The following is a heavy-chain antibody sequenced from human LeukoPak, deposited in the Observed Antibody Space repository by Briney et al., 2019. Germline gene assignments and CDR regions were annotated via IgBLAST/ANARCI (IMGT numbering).Heavy chain of an antibody. J-gene: IGHJ4*02. V-gene: IGHV4-59*01. D-gene: IGHD5-18*01. CDR3: ARVRGYSYYFDY. CDR2: IYYSGST. CDR1: GGSISSYY. Sequence: SATLSLTCTVSGGSISSYYWSWIRQPPGKGLEWIGYIYYSGSTNYNPSLKSRVTISVDTSRNQFSLKLSSVTAADTAVYYCARVRGYSYYFDYWGQGTLVTVSS.